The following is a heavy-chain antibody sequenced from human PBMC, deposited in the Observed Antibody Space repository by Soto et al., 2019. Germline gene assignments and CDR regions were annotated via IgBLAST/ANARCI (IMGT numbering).Heavy chain of an antibody. J-gene: IGHJ4*02. CDR2: ISGGGGST. D-gene: IGHD3-22*01. Sequence: LRLSCAASGFSFNIFAMNWVRQAPGKGLEWVSGISGGGGSTYYADSVKGRFTISRDNSNNTLYLQMNSLRAEDTAVYYCAKDPTSYDSSAQFDSWGQGTLVTVSS. CDR3: AKDPTSYDSSAQFDS. V-gene: IGHV3-23*01. CDR1: GFSFNIFA.